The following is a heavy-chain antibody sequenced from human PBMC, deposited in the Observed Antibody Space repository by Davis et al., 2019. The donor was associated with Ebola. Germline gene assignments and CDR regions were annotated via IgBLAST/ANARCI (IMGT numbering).Heavy chain of an antibody. Sequence: SVKVSCKVSGGTFSSFEISWVRHAPGQGLEWMGGIIPILRTTNYAQKFQGRVTISADDSTRTAYMELTTLTSEDTAVYYCARGQRRVYYHMDVWGQGTTVAVSS. V-gene: IGHV1-69*13. CDR1: GGTFSSFE. D-gene: IGHD3-10*01. J-gene: IGHJ6*03. CDR3: ARGQRRVYYHMDV. CDR2: IIPILRTT.